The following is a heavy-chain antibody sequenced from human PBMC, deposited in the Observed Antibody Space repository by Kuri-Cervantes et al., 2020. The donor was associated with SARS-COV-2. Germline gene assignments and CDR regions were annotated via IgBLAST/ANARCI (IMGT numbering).Heavy chain of an antibody. CDR2: INSDGSST. J-gene: IGHJ6*02. Sequence: ETLSLTCAASGFTFSSYWMHWVRQAPGKGLVWVSRINSDGSSTSYAGSVKGRFTISRDNAKNTLYLQMNSLRAEDTAVYYCARDPVTPGYYYYYGMDVWGQGTTVTVSS. D-gene: IGHD4-23*01. CDR3: ARDPVTPGYYYYYGMDV. CDR1: GFTFSSYW. V-gene: IGHV3-74*01.